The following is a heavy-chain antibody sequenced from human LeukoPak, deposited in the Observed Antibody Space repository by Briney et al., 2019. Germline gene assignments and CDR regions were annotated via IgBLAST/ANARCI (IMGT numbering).Heavy chain of an antibody. V-gene: IGHV4-59*01. CDR1: GGSISSYY. J-gene: IGHJ6*03. D-gene: IGHD3-3*01. CDR3: ARTLYYDFWSGYYPHPYYYMDV. Sequence: SETLSLTCTVSGGSISSYYWSWIRQPPGKGLEWIGYIYYSGSTNYNPSLKGRVTISVDTSKNQFSLKLSSVTAADTAVYYCARTLYYDFWSGYYPHPYYYMDVWGKGTTVTVSS. CDR2: IYYSGST.